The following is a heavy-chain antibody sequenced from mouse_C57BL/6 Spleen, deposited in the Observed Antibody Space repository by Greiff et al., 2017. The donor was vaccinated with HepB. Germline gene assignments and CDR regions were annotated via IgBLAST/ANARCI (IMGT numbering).Heavy chain of an antibody. CDR1: GSTFPEYT. CDR3: ARHESGSLEGFAY. D-gene: IGHD1-3*01. J-gene: IGHJ3*01. V-gene: IGHV1-62-2*01. Sequence: VQLQQSGAELVKPGASVQLSCKASGSTFPEYTIHWVKPRSGQGLEWIEWIYPGSGSIKYNEKFKDKATLTADKSSSTVYMELSRLTSEDSAVYFCARHESGSLEGFAYWGQGTLVTVSA. CDR2: IYPGSGSI.